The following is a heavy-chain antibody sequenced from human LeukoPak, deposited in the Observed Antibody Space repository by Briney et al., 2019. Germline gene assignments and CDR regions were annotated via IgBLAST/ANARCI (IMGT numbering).Heavy chain of an antibody. J-gene: IGHJ4*02. Sequence: GGSLRLSCAASGFTFSSYAMSWVRQAPGKGLEWVSASSGSGGSTYYADSVKGRFTISRDNSKNTLYLQMNSLRAEDTAVYYCAKAVLYSYGTGPDYWGQGTLVTVSS. CDR1: GFTFSSYA. CDR2: SSGSGGST. CDR3: AKAVLYSYGTGPDY. D-gene: IGHD5-18*01. V-gene: IGHV3-23*01.